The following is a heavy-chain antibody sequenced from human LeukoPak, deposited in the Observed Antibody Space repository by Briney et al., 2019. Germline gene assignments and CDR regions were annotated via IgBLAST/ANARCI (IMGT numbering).Heavy chain of an antibody. J-gene: IGHJ6*02. Sequence: GASVKVSCKASGYTFTSYYMHWVRQAPGQGLEWMGIINPSGGSTNYAQKFQGRVTITADESTSTAYMELSSLRSEDTAVYYCARRKGYDILTGHRYGMDVWGQGTTVTVSS. V-gene: IGHV1-46*01. CDR3: ARRKGYDILTGHRYGMDV. D-gene: IGHD3-9*01. CDR1: GYTFTSYY. CDR2: INPSGGST.